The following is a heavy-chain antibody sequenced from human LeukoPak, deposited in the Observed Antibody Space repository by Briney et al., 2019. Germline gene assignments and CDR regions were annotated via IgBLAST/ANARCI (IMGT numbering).Heavy chain of an antibody. CDR1: GGSISSGGYY. Sequence: SDTLSLTCTVSGGSISSGGYYWSWIRQPPGKGLEWIEYIYYIGSTYYNPSLKSRVTISVDTSKNQFSLKLSSVTAADTAVYYCAREMEYCSSTSCSVYGAFDIWGQGTMVTVSS. V-gene: IGHV4-31*03. CDR2: IYYIGST. D-gene: IGHD2-2*01. J-gene: IGHJ3*02. CDR3: AREMEYCSSTSCSVYGAFDI.